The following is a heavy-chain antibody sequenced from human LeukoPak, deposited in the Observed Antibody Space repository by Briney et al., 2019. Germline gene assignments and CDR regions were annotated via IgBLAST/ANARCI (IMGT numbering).Heavy chain of an antibody. J-gene: IGHJ6*02. CDR1: GFTFSNYD. CDR3: ARGSAIVGATGYYNGMDV. CDR2: IGTAADP. V-gene: IGHV3-13*05. Sequence: GGSLRLSCAASGFTFSNYDIHWVRQATGKGLEWVSGIGTAADPYYTGSVKGRFTISRENAKNSSYLQMNSLRAGDTAVYYCARGSAIVGATGYYNGMDVWGQGTTVTVSS. D-gene: IGHD1-26*01.